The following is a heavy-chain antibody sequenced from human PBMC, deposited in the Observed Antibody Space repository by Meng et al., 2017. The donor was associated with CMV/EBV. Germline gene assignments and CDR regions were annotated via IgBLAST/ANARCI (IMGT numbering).Heavy chain of an antibody. Sequence: GESLKISCAASGFTFSGYWMSWVRQAPGKGLEWVANIKQDGSEKYYVDSVKGRFTISRDNAKNSLYLQMNSLRAEDTAVYYCARDRWVGATRFFQHWGQGTLVTVSS. V-gene: IGHV3-7*01. J-gene: IGHJ1*01. CDR3: ARDRWVGATRFFQH. D-gene: IGHD1-26*01. CDR2: IKQDGSEK. CDR1: GFTFSGYW.